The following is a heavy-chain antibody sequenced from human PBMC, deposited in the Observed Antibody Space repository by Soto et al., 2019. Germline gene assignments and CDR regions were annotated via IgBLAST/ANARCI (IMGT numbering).Heavy chain of an antibody. J-gene: IGHJ4*02. CDR2: ISGSGGST. V-gene: IGHV3-23*01. CDR1: GFTFSSYA. CDR3: ARRSSSWYFDY. Sequence: EVQLLESGGGLVQPGGSLRLSCAASGFTFSSYAMNWVRQAPGKGLEWVSVISGSGGSTYYADSVKGRFTISRDNSKNSLYRQMNSLRAEDTAVYYCARRSSSWYFDYWCQGTLVTVSS. D-gene: IGHD6-13*01.